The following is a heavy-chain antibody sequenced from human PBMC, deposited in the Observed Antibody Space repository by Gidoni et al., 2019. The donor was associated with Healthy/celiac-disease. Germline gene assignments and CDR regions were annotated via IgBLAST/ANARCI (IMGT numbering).Heavy chain of an antibody. J-gene: IGHJ4*02. CDR1: GFTFSSYS. V-gene: IGHV3-21*01. Sequence: EVQLVESGGGLVKPGGSLRLSCAASGFTFSSYSMNWVRQAPGKGLEWVSAMSSSSSYIYYADSVKGRFTISRDNAKNSLYLQMNSLRAEDTAVYYCARGTLGSGYSSSWYGDGLVGWGQGTLVTVSS. CDR2: MSSSSSYI. D-gene: IGHD6-13*01. CDR3: ARGTLGSGYSSSWYGDGLVG.